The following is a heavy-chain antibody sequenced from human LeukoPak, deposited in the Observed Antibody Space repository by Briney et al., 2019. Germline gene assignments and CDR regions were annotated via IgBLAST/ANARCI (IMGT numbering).Heavy chain of an antibody. Sequence: TSETLSLTCTVSGGSISSYYWSWIRQPPGKGLEWIGYIYYSGSTNYNPSLKSRVTISVDTSKNQFSLKLSSVTAADTAVYYCARGEMAIIEDAFDIWGQGTMVTVCS. J-gene: IGHJ3*02. CDR2: IYYSGST. D-gene: IGHD5-24*01. CDR3: ARGEMAIIEDAFDI. CDR1: GGSISSYY. V-gene: IGHV4-59*01.